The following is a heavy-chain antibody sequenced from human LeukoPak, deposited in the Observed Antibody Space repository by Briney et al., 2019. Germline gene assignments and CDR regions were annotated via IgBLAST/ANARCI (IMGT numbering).Heavy chain of an antibody. CDR2: ISTSSTTI. CDR3: YNARSYCTGGSRYRWFDS. V-gene: IGHV3-48*01. D-gene: IGHD2-15*01. CDR1: GFTVGIYS. J-gene: IGHJ5*01. Sequence: GGSLRLSFAASGFTVGIYSMRCVRQAPGKGLEWLSYISTSSTTIYYADSVKGRFTISRDDARNSLSLQMNSLCADDTAVYFCYNARSYCTGGSRYRWFDSWGQGTLVTVSS.